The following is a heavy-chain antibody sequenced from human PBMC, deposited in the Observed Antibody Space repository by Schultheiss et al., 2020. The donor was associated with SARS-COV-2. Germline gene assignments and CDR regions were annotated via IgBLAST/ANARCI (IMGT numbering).Heavy chain of an antibody. CDR3: ARDGTPRGSGSYYGYYGMDV. J-gene: IGHJ6*02. CDR1: GGSISSYY. Sequence: SETLSLTCTVSGGSISSYYWSWIRQPPGKGLEWIGYIYTSGSTNYNPSLKSRVTMSVDTSKNQFSLKLSSVTAADTAVYYCARDGTPRGSGSYYGYYGMDVWGQGTTVTVSS. V-gene: IGHV4-4*08. D-gene: IGHD3-10*01. CDR2: IYTSGST.